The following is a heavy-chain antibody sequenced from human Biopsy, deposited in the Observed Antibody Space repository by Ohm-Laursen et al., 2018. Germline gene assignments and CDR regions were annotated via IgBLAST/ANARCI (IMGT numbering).Heavy chain of an antibody. Sequence: TLSLTWTVSGGSMSSYYWTWIRQPPGKGVEWIGDIYYSGSTKYNPSLKSRVTISVDMSKSQLSLKLTSVTTADTAVYYCARGNEVMVTGPYFFDYWGQGTLVIVSS. J-gene: IGHJ4*02. D-gene: IGHD2-21*02. CDR2: IYYSGST. CDR3: ARGNEVMVTGPYFFDY. V-gene: IGHV4-59*01. CDR1: GGSMSSYY.